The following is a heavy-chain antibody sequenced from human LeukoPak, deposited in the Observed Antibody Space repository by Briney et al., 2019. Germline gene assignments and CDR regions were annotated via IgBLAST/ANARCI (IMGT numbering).Heavy chain of an antibody. CDR2: IIPIFGTA. V-gene: IGHV1-69*13. CDR1: GGTFISYA. D-gene: IGHD3-22*01. J-gene: IGHJ4*02. CDR3: ARDPLKSGPDLHYYDSSGYYGPPHY. Sequence: GASVKVSCKASGGTFISYAISWVRQAPGQGLEWMGGIIPIFGTANYAQKFQGRATITADESTSTAYMELSSLRSEDTAVYYCARDPLKSGPDLHYYDSSGYYGPPHYWGQGTLVTVSS.